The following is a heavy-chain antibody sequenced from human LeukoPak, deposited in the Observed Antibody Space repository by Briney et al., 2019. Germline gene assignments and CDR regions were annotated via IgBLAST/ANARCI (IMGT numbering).Heavy chain of an antibody. CDR1: GFTFSSYA. CDR2: ISGSGGST. J-gene: IGHJ3*02. CDR3: AKDRRYSGTVAFDI. V-gene: IGHV3-23*01. D-gene: IGHD1-7*01. Sequence: GGSLRLSCAASGFTFSSYAMSWVRQAPGKGVEWVSAISGSGGSTYYADSVKGRFTISRDNSNNTLYLQMNSLRAEDTAVYYCAKDRRYSGTVAFDIWGQGTMVTVSS.